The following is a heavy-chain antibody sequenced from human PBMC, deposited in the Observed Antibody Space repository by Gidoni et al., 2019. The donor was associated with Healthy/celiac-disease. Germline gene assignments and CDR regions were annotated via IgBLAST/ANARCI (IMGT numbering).Heavy chain of an antibody. J-gene: IGHJ6*02. D-gene: IGHD2-15*01. Sequence: QVQLVQSGAEVKKPGSSVKVSCKASGGTFSSYALSWVRHAPGQGLEWMGGIIPIFGTANYAQKFQGRVTITADESTSTAYMELSSLRSEDTAVYYCARALGYCSGGSCYSPPYYYYGMDVWGQGTTVTVSS. CDR1: GGTFSSYA. CDR2: IIPIFGTA. CDR3: ARALGYCSGGSCYSPPYYYYGMDV. V-gene: IGHV1-69*01.